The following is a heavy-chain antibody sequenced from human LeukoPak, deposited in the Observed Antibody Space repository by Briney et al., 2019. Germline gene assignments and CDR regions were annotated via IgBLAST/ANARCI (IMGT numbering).Heavy chain of an antibody. CDR3: ARDVPGSIGTTARFDP. Sequence: ASVKVSCKSSGYTSSSYGISWMRQAPGQGPEWMGWISTYNGNTNYAQKFQGRVTMTTDTSTSTAYMELRSLRSDDTAVYYCARDVPGSIGTTARFDPWGQGTLVTVSS. CDR1: GYTSSSYG. V-gene: IGHV1-18*04. CDR2: ISTYNGNT. J-gene: IGHJ5*02. D-gene: IGHD1-1*01.